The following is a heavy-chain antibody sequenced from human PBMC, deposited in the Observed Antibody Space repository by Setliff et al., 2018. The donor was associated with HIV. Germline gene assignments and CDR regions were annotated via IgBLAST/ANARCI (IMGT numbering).Heavy chain of an antibody. J-gene: IGHJ6*03. CDR2: IIPILGIA. V-gene: IGHV1-69*10. CDR1: GGTFSSYA. Sequence: VASVKVSCKASGGTFSSYAINWVRQAPGQGLEWMGGIIPILGIANYAQKFQGRVTITADKSTSTAYMELSSLRSEDTAVYYCASAYDYYMDVWGKGTTVTVSS. CDR3: ASAYDYYMDV.